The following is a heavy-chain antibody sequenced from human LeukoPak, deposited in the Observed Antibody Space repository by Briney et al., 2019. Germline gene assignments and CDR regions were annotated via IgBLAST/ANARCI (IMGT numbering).Heavy chain of an antibody. CDR2: IWYDGSNK. D-gene: IGHD1-26*01. CDR1: GFTFSSYG. V-gene: IGHV3-33*01. J-gene: IGHJ4*02. CDR3: ARDIEVGATEYYFDY. Sequence: GGSLRLSCAASGFTFSSYGMHWVRQAPGKGLEWVAVIWYDGSNKYYADSVKGRFTISRDNSKNTLYLQMNSLRAEDTAVYYCARDIEVGATEYYFDYWGQGTLVTVFS.